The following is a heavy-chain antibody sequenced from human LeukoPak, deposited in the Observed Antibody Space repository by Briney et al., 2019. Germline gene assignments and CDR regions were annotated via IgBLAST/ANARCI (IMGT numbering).Heavy chain of an antibody. Sequence: AGGSLRLSCATSGFTFSSYGMHWVRQAPGKGLEWLAFTRYDGSSNYYVESVKGRFTISRDNSKNTLYLQMNSLRLEDTAVYYCAKSRILNLMGAAVDYWGQGTLVTVSS. J-gene: IGHJ4*02. D-gene: IGHD1-26*01. V-gene: IGHV3-30*02. CDR1: GFTFSSYG. CDR2: TRYDGSSN. CDR3: AKSRILNLMGAAVDY.